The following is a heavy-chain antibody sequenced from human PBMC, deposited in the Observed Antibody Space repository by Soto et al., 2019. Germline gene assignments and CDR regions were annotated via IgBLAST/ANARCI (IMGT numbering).Heavy chain of an antibody. CDR3: ARARHGTTPPQYYFDY. D-gene: IGHD1-7*01. CDR2: IHYSGST. V-gene: IGHV4-30-4*01. CDR1: GGSISSGDYY. Sequence: QVQLQESGPGLVKPSQTLSLTCTVSGGSISSGDYYWRWIRQPPGKGLEWIEYIHYSGSTYYNPYLNSRVTVAVDMTQNQFSLKLGSVTAADTAMYYCARARHGTTPPQYYFDYGGQGTLVTVSS. J-gene: IGHJ4*02.